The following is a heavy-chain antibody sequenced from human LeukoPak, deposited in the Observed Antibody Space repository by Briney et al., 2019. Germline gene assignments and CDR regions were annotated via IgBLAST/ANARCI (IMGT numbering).Heavy chain of an antibody. D-gene: IGHD2/OR15-2a*01. CDR2: MNPNSGNT. V-gene: IGHV1-8*01. CDR3: ARAGLWRVSTTDY. Sequence: ASVKVSCKASGYTFTSYDINWVRQATGQGLEWMGWMNPNSGNTGYAQKFLGRVTMTRNTSISTAYMELSSLRSEDTAVYYCARAGLWRVSTTDYWGQGTLVTVSS. J-gene: IGHJ4*02. CDR1: GYTFTSYD.